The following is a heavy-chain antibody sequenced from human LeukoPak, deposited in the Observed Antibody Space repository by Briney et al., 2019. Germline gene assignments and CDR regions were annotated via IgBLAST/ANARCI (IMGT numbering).Heavy chain of an antibody. J-gene: IGHJ3*02. Sequence: SETLSLTCTVSGGSINSSSYYWGWVRQPPGKGLEWIGSMYYRGSTYYNPSLKSRVTISVDTSKNQFSLKLSSVTAADTAVYYCARWDPGYGGSPPKTHAFDIWGQGTTVIVSS. V-gene: IGHV4-39*07. D-gene: IGHD4-23*01. CDR1: GGSINSSSYY. CDR3: ARWDPGYGGSPPKTHAFDI. CDR2: MYYRGST.